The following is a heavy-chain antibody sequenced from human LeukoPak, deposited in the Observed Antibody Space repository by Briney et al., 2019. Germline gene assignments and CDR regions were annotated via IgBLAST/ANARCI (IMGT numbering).Heavy chain of an antibody. V-gene: IGHV1-18*01. Sequence: ASVKVSCKASGYTFSNYGISWVRQAPGQGLEWMGWISVNNGNTNYAQKVHDRVTMTTDTSTSTAYMELRSLRSDDTAVYYCARSVRGSSSEIDYWGQGTLVTVSS. CDR3: ARSVRGSSSEIDY. CDR1: GYTFSNYG. CDR2: ISVNNGNT. J-gene: IGHJ4*02. D-gene: IGHD1-26*01.